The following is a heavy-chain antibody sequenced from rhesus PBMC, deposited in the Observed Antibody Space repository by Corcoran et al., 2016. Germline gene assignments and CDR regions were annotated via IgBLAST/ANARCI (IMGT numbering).Heavy chain of an antibody. CDR2: SSNGGGST. J-gene: IGHJ4*01. CDR1: GFTFSDYY. V-gene: IGHV3-178*01. CDR3: ARDGAGPFDY. D-gene: IGHD6-31*01. Sequence: EVQLVESGGGLAKPGGSLRLSCAASGFTFSDYYMDWVRQAPVKGLEWVSRSSNGGGSTWYADSVKGRFTISRENAKNTLYLQMNSLRVEDTAVYYCARDGAGPFDYWGQGVLVTVSS.